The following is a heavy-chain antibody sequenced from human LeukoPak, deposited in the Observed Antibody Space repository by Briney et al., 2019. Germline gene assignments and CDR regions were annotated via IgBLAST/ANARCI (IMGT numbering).Heavy chain of an antibody. Sequence: GASVKVSCKASGYTFTGYYMHWVRQAPGQGLEWMGWINPSSGGTKYAEKFQGRVTMTRDTSISTAYMELSRLRSDDTAVYYYARDGGRSGLDPWGQGTLVSVSS. J-gene: IGHJ5*02. V-gene: IGHV1-2*02. D-gene: IGHD3-3*01. CDR2: INPSSGGT. CDR1: GYTFTGYY. CDR3: ARDGGRSGLDP.